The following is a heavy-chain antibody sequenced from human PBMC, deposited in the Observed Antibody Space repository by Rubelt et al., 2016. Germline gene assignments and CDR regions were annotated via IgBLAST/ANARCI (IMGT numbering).Heavy chain of an antibody. V-gene: IGHV4-39*01. Sequence: QVQLQESGPGLVKPSQTLSLTCTVSGGSISSGGYYWSWIRQHPGKGLEWIGSICYSGSTYYNPSLKSRVTISVDTSKNQFSLKLSSVTAADTAVYYCARLSSGWYYFDYWGQGTLVTVSS. CDR3: ARLSSGWYYFDY. CDR1: GGSISSGGYY. CDR2: ICYSGST. D-gene: IGHD6-19*01. J-gene: IGHJ4*02.